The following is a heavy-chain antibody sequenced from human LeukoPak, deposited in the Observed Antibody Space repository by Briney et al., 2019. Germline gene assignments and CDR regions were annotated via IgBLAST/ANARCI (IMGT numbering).Heavy chain of an antibody. D-gene: IGHD2-2*01. CDR2: INPNSGGT. CDR1: GYAFTGYY. J-gene: IGHJ2*01. CDR3: ARGPVVVRGAPIVWYFDL. Sequence: ASVKVSCKASGYAFTGYYMHWVRQAPGQGLEWMGWINPNSGGTNYAQKFQGRVTMTRDTSISTAYMELNSLRSEDTAVYYCARGPVVVRGAPIVWYFDLWGRGTLVTVAS. V-gene: IGHV1-2*02.